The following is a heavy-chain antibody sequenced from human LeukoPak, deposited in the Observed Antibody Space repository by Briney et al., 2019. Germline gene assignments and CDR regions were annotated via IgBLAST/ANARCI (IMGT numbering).Heavy chain of an antibody. Sequence: GGSLRLSCAGSGFTFGGYGMHWFRPTPGKGLEWVAVIANDGSRAFYADSVKGRFTISRDNSKNTMSVQMDDLRAEDTAVYYCTRYNNDHFDYWGQGTLVTVSS. J-gene: IGHJ4*02. CDR3: TRYNNDHFDY. CDR1: GFTFGGYG. D-gene: IGHD1-14*01. V-gene: IGHV3-33*01. CDR2: IANDGSRA.